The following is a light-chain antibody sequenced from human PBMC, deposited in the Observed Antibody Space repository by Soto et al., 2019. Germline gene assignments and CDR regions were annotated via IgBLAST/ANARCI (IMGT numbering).Light chain of an antibody. CDR1: RSNIGDNA. CDR2: YDD. V-gene: IGLV1-36*01. J-gene: IGLJ2*01. CDR3: AAWDDSLNGVV. Sequence: QPVLTQPPSVSEAPWQRVTISCSGSRSNIGDNAVNWYQQLPGKAPRLLIYYDDLLPSGVSDRFSGSKFGTSASLAISGLQSEDEADYYCAAWDDSLNGVVFGGGTQLTVL.